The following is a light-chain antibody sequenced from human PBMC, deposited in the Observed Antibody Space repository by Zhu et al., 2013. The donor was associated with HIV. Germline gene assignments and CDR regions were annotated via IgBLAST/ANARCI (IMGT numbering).Light chain of an antibody. CDR2: KAS. CDR1: HDISNF. J-gene: IGKJ2*01. CDR3: QQYNNNVYT. Sequence: DIQMTQSPSSLSASVGDRVTISCQASHDISNFLSWYQQKPGKAPKLLIYKASTLESGVPSRFSGSGSGTEFTLTISSLQPDDFATYFCQQYNNNVYTFGQGTTVEI. V-gene: IGKV1-5*03.